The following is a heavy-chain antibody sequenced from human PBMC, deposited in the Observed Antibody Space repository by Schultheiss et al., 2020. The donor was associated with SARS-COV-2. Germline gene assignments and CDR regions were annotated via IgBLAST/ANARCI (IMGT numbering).Heavy chain of an antibody. CDR1: GGSISSGGYS. D-gene: IGHD6-13*01. J-gene: IGHJ4*02. CDR3: ARGGSSSWYYFDY. CDR2: IYHSGST. Sequence: SETLSLTCAVSGGSISSGGYSWSWIRQPPGKGLEWIGYIYHSGSTYYNPSLKSRVTISVDTSKNQFSLKLSSVTAADTAVYYCARGGSSSWYYFDYWGQGTLVTVSS. V-gene: IGHV4-30-2*01.